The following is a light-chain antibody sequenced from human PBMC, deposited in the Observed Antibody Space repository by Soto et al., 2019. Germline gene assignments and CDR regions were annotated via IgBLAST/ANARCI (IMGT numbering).Light chain of an antibody. Sequence: ENVLTQSPDILSLSPGERVTLSCRASQSISTNSLACYQQKPGQAPSVLIYGASNRATGIPARFSGSGSGTDFTLTISRLQPEDFELYYCQQYGRALPTFGRGTKLEIK. CDR2: GAS. J-gene: IGKJ2*01. V-gene: IGKV3-20*01. CDR1: QSISTNS. CDR3: QQYGRALPT.